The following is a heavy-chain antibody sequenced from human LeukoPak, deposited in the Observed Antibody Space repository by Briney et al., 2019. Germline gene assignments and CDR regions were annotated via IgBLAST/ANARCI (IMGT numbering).Heavy chain of an antibody. CDR1: GGSISSGGYY. D-gene: IGHD6-13*01. CDR2: IYHSGST. V-gene: IGHV4-30-2*01. J-gene: IGHJ5*02. CDR3: ARAGIDIETAGTIHNWFDP. Sequence: SETLSLTCTVSGGSISSGGYYWSWIRQPPGKGLEWIGYIYHSGSTFYNPSPSLKSRVTISLDRSKNQFSLKLSSVTAADTAVYFCARAGIDIETAGTIHNWFDPWGQGTQVTVSS.